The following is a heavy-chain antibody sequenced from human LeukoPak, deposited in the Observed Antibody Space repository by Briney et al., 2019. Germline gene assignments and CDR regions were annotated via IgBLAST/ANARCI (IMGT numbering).Heavy chain of an antibody. D-gene: IGHD3-3*01. CDR2: INHSGST. CDR3: SRGGIRIFGVVMDWYFDL. Sequence: SETLSLTCAVYGGSFSGYYWSCIRQPPRKGLEWMGEINHSGSTNYNPSPKSRVTISVDTSKNQSSLKLNSVTAADTAMYYCSRGGIRIFGVVMDWYFDLWGRGTLVTVSS. V-gene: IGHV4-34*01. CDR1: GGSFSGYY. J-gene: IGHJ2*01.